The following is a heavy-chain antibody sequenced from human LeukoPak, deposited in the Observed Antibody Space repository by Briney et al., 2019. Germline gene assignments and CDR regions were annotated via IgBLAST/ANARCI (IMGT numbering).Heavy chain of an antibody. CDR3: ARDWDYAWGSYRQNDAFDI. CDR2: IYYSGST. D-gene: IGHD3-16*02. CDR1: GGSISNYY. J-gene: IGHJ3*02. V-gene: IGHV4-59*01. Sequence: SETLSLTCTVSGGSISNYYWSWIRQPPGKGLEWIGYIYYSGSTNYNPSLKSRVTISVDTSKNQFSLKLSSVTAADTAVYYCARDWDYAWGSYRQNDAFDIWGQGTMVTVSS.